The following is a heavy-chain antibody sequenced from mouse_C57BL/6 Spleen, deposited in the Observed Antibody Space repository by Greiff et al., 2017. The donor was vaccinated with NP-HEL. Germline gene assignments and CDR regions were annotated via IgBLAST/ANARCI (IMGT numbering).Heavy chain of an antibody. CDR1: GYTFTSYW. Sequence: QVQLQQPGAELVRPGTSVKLSCKASGYTFTSYWMHWVKQRPGQGLEWIGVIDPSDSYTNYNQKFKGKATLTVDTSSSTAYMQLSSLTSEDSAVYYCARWGGDYYGSRNDYWGQGTTLTVSS. CDR3: ARWGGDYYGSRNDY. V-gene: IGHV1-59*01. J-gene: IGHJ2*01. D-gene: IGHD1-1*01. CDR2: IDPSDSYT.